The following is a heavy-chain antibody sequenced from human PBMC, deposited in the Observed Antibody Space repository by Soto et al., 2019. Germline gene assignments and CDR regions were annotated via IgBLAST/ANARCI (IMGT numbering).Heavy chain of an antibody. V-gene: IGHV1-18*01. J-gene: IGHJ6*02. D-gene: IGHD3-9*01. CDR2: MSAYNGNT. Sequence: ASVKVSCKASGYTFTSYGISWVRQAPGQGLERMGWMSAYNGNTNYAQKIQGRVTMTRNTSISTAYMELSSLRSEDTAVYYCAKTYYDILTGPSGDYGMDVWGQGTTVTVSS. CDR1: GYTFTSYG. CDR3: AKTYYDILTGPSGDYGMDV.